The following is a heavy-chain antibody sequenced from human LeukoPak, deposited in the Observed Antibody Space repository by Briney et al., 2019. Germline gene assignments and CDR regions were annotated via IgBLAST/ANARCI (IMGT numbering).Heavy chain of an antibody. CDR1: GYTFTGYY. CDR2: INPSGGST. Sequence: ASVTVSCKASGYTFTGYYMHWVRQAPGQGLEWVGIINPSGGSTSYAQKFQGRVTMTRDTSTSTVYMELSSLRSEDTAVYYCARDRLIGAHPHAFDIWGQGTMVTVSS. CDR3: ARDRLIGAHPHAFDI. V-gene: IGHV1-46*01. J-gene: IGHJ3*02.